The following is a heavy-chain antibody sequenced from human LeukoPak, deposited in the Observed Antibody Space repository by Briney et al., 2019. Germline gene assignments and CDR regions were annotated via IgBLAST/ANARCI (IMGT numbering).Heavy chain of an antibody. J-gene: IGHJ4*02. Sequence: ASVKASSKASGGTFSSYAINWVRQATGQGLEWMGWMNPNSGNTGYAQKFQGRVTITRNTSISTAYMELSSLRSEDTAVYYCARYYSQGGYYYGSGSSNYWGQGTLVTVSS. CDR3: ARYYSQGGYYYGSGSSNY. CDR2: MNPNSGNT. CDR1: GGTFSSYA. V-gene: IGHV1-8*03. D-gene: IGHD3-10*01.